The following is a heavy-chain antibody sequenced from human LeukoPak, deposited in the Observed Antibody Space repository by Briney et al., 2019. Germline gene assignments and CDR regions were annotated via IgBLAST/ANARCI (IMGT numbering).Heavy chain of an antibody. J-gene: IGHJ4*02. V-gene: IGHV3-21*01. CDR1: GFTFSNYN. CDR2: ISSGGSYI. Sequence: PGGSLRLSCAASGFTFSNYNMNWVRQAPGKGLEWVSFISSGGSYIYYTDSVKGRFTISRDNAKNSLFLQMNSLRPEDTAVYFCAMAVVGSGYDYFDYWGQGTLVTVSS. CDR3: AMAVVGSGYDYFDY. D-gene: IGHD5-12*01.